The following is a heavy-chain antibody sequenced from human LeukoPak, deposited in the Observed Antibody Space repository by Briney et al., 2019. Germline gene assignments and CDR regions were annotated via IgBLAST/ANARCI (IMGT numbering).Heavy chain of an antibody. V-gene: IGHV3-23*01. D-gene: IGHD2-15*01. CDR2: ISGSDGST. CDR3: ANTPARWLRLEAFDY. Sequence: GGSLRLSCAASGFTFSSYAMSWVRQTPGKGLEWVSAISGSDGSTYYADSVQGRFTIPRDNSMYTLYLQMNSLRAEDTAVYYCANTPARWLRLEAFDYWGRGTLVTVSS. J-gene: IGHJ4*02. CDR1: GFTFSSYA.